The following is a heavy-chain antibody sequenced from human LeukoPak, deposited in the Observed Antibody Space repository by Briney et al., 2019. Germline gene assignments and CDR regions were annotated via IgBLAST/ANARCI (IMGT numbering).Heavy chain of an antibody. CDR2: IYYSVSA. CDR1: GGSIRSGGYS. D-gene: IGHD5-24*01. J-gene: IGHJ4*02. Sequence: SETLSLTCAVSGGSIRSGGYSWSWIRQPPGKGLEWIGSIYYSVSAYYNPSLKSRVTISIDPSKNQFSLKLSSVTAADTAVYYCVRDQVPGDADDDMDYWGQGILVSVSS. V-gene: IGHV4-30-4*07. CDR3: VRDQVPGDADDDMDY.